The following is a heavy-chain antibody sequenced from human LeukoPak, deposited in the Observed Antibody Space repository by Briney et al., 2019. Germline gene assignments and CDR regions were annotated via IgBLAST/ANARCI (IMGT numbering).Heavy chain of an antibody. CDR1: GGSISSYY. Sequence: PSETLSLTCTVSGGSISSYYWSWIRQPPGKGLEWIGYIYYSGSTNYNTSLKSRVTISVDTSKNQFSLTLSSVTAADTAVYYCARHGGNYYLDYWGQGTLVTVSS. CDR3: ARHGGNYYLDY. J-gene: IGHJ4*02. V-gene: IGHV4-59*08. CDR2: IYYSGST. D-gene: IGHD4-23*01.